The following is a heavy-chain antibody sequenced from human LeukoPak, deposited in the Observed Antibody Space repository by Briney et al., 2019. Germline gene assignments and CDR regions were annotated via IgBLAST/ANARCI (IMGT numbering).Heavy chain of an antibody. CDR1: GFTFSSYG. CDR2: IRNDGSII. V-gene: IGHV3-30*02. Sequence: GGCLRLSCAASGFTFSSYGMHWIRQAPGKGLEWVAFIRNDGSIIYNADSVKGRFTISRVNSKNTLYLQMNSPRADDTAVYYCAKDTPLCYFDYWGQGTLVTVSS. J-gene: IGHJ4*02. CDR3: AKDTPLCYFDY. D-gene: IGHD3-16*01.